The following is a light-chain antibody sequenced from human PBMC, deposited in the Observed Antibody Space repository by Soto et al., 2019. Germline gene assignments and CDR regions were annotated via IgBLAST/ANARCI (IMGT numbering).Light chain of an antibody. CDR1: QSITSSF. J-gene: IGKJ5*01. CDR2: GAS. V-gene: IGKV3-20*01. CDR3: QQYENSPIP. Sequence: EIVLTQSPGTLSVSPGEGASLSCGASQSITSSFLACYQQKPGQAPRLLIYGASSRATGIPDRFSGTGSETDFTLTINRLEPEDFAVYYCQQYENSPIPFGQGTRLET.